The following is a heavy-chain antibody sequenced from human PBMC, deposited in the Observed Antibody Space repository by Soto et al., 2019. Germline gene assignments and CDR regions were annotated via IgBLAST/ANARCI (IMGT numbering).Heavy chain of an antibody. J-gene: IGHJ4*02. D-gene: IGHD3-10*01. CDR2: INYSGST. CDR1: SGSISSYN. CDR3: ARENYYALDY. V-gene: IGHV4-59*01. Sequence: EPLSLTCTVSSGSISSYNWNWVRQPPGKGLEWIGFINYSGSTHYNPSLKSRVTISLDTSKNQFSLKLNSVTAADTAVYYCARENYYALDYWGPGTLVTVSS.